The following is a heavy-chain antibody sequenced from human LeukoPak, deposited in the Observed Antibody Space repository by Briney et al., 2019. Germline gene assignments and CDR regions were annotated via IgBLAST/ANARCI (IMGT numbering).Heavy chain of an antibody. J-gene: IGHJ5*02. Sequence: QPGGSLRLSCAASGFSVSNHYMAWVRQAPGRRLEWVSFIWADGTTSYTDSVRGRFTVSRDQFKNTLYLQMSSLRPDDTALYYCARDGAGIESWVELDPWGQGTQVTVSA. CDR1: GFSVSNHY. D-gene: IGHD5-24*01. CDR2: IWADGTT. CDR3: ARDGAGIESWVELDP. V-gene: IGHV3-66*02.